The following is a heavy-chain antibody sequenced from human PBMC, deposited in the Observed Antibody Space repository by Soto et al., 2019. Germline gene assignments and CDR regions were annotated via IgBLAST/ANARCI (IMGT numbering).Heavy chain of an antibody. CDR3: ARQCRGVTCHWFVP. J-gene: IGHJ5*02. CDR2: IYYSGST. CDR1: GGSISSSSYY. D-gene: IGHD2-15*01. Sequence: SETLSLTCTVSGGSISSSSYYWGWIRQPPGKGLEWIGSIYYSGSTYYNPSLKSRVTISVDTSKNQFSLTLSSGTAADTAVYYCARQCRGVTCHWFVPRGQGTLVTVSS. V-gene: IGHV4-39*01.